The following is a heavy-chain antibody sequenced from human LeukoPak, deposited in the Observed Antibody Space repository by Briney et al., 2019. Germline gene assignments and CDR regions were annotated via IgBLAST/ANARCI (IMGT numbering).Heavy chain of an antibody. D-gene: IGHD2-15*01. CDR2: MNPNSGNT. CDR3: ARVICSGDSCYPPSAVDI. V-gene: IGHV1-8*03. CDR1: GYTFTSYD. J-gene: IGHJ3*02. Sequence: ASVKVSCKASGYTFTSYDINWVRQATGQGLEWMGWMNPNSGNTGYAQKFQGSVTITRNTSISTAYMELSSLRSEDTAVYYCARVICSGDSCYPPSAVDIWGQGTMVTVSS.